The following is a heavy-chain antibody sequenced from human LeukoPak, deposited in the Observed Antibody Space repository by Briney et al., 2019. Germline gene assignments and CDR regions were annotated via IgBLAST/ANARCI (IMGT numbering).Heavy chain of an antibody. J-gene: IGHJ4*02. Sequence: SETLSLTCTVSGGSFSSYYWSWIRQPPGKGLEWIGYIYYSGSTNYNPSLKSRVTISVDTSKNQFSLKLSSVTTADTAVYYCASGAPFETYFEYWGQGTLVTVSS. CDR3: ASGAPFETYFEY. CDR2: IYYSGST. CDR1: GGSFSSYY. V-gene: IGHV4-59*01. D-gene: IGHD3-10*01.